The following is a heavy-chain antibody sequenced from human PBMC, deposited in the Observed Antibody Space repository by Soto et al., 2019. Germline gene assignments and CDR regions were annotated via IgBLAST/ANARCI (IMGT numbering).Heavy chain of an antibody. CDR2: IYTGGST. D-gene: IGHD2-15*01. CDR3: ARASVGPPGGGSWIMPFDY. V-gene: IGHV4-4*07. CDR1: GGSISNYY. J-gene: IGHJ4*02. Sequence: SETLSLTCTVSGGSISNYYWSWIRQPAGKGLEWIGRIYTGGSTNYNPSLKSRVTMSTDTSKNQFSLRLTSVTAADTAVYYCARASVGPPGGGSWIMPFDYWGQGALVTVSS.